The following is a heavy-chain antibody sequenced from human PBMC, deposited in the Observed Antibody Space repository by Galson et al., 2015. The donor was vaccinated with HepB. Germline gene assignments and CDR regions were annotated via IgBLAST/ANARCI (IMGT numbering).Heavy chain of an antibody. D-gene: IGHD6-6*01. CDR1: GYTFTSYY. Sequence: SVKVSCKASGYTFTSYYMHWVRQAPGQGLEWMGIINPSGGSTSYAQKFQGRVTMTRDTSTSTVYTELSSLRSEDTAVYYCARETLRQQLVLYFGYWGQGTLVTVSS. CDR3: ARETLRQQLVLYFGY. CDR2: INPSGGST. J-gene: IGHJ4*02. V-gene: IGHV1-46*01.